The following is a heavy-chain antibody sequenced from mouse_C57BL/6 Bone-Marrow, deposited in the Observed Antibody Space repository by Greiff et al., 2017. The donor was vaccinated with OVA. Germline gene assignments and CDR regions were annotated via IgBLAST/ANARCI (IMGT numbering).Heavy chain of an antibody. D-gene: IGHD2-4*01. V-gene: IGHV1-81*01. CDR1: GYTFTSYG. Sequence: VQLQQSGAELARPGASVKLSCKASGYTFTSYGISWVKQRTGQGLEWIGEIYPRSGNTYYNEKFKGKATLTADKSSSTAYMELRSLTSEDSAVYFCARDDYEEDWFAYWGQGTLVTVSA. CDR2: IYPRSGNT. CDR3: ARDDYEEDWFAY. J-gene: IGHJ3*01.